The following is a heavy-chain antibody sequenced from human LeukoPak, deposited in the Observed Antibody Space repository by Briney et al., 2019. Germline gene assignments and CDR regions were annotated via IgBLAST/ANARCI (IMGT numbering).Heavy chain of an antibody. J-gene: IGHJ4*02. D-gene: IGHD4-17*01. CDR1: GGSISGYY. V-gene: IGHV4-59*01. Sequence: SETLSLTCTVSGGSISGYYWTWIRQPAGKGLEWIGYIYYSGSTNYNPSLKSRITISVDTPKNQFSLKLSSVTAADTAVYYCARADYGDYIDFWGQGTLVTVSS. CDR3: ARADYGDYIDF. CDR2: IYYSGST.